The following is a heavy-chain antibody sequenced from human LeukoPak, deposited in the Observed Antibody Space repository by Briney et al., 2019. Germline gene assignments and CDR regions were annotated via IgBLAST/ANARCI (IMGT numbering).Heavy chain of an antibody. J-gene: IGHJ4*02. CDR3: TKDGTDYSSFDY. CDR2: IGGRGGST. Sequence: GGSLRLSCAASGFTFSNYAMSWVRQAPGKRLEWVSAIGGRGGSTYSADSVEGRFTISRDNSKNTLYLQMNSLRAEDTAVYYCTKDGTDYSSFDYWGQGTLVTVSS. CDR1: GFTFSNYA. D-gene: IGHD4-11*01. V-gene: IGHV3-23*01.